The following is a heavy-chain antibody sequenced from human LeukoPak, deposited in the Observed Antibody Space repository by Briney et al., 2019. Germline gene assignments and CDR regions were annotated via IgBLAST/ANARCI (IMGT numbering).Heavy chain of an antibody. CDR3: TTDSLGGDIVGATLTY. CDR1: GFTFSNAW. D-gene: IGHD1-26*01. V-gene: IGHV3-15*01. CDR2: IKSKTDGGTT. Sequence: GGSLRLSCAASGFTFSNAWMSWVRQAPGKGLEWVGRIKSKTDGGTTDYAAPVKGRFTISRDDSKNTLYLQMNSLKTEGTAVYYCTTDSLGGDIVGATLTYWGQGTLVTVSS. J-gene: IGHJ4*02.